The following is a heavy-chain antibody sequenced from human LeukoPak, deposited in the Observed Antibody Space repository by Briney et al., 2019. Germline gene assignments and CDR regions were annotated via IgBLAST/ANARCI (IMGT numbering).Heavy chain of an antibody. CDR3: AKGKPAAISDAFDI. Sequence: GGSLRLSCAVSGFIFSQYAMSWVRQAPGKGLEWVSSISGSGDVTKYADSVMGRFTISRDNSKNTLSLQMNSLRAEDTAVYYCAKGKPAAISDAFDIWGQGTMVTVSS. V-gene: IGHV3-23*01. D-gene: IGHD2-2*01. CDR2: ISGSGDVT. CDR1: GFIFSQYA. J-gene: IGHJ3*02.